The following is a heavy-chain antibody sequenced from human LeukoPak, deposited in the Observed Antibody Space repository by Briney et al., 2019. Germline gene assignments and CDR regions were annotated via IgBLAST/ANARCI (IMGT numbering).Heavy chain of an antibody. CDR1: GGSISSSSDY. J-gene: IGHJ4*02. CDR2: MYHSGTT. Sequence: SETLPLTCTVSGGSISSSSDYWGWIRQSPGKGLEWIGSMYHSGTTYYNPSLKSRVTISVDTSKNQFSLKLSSVTAADTAVYYCARDSGYLRTFDYWGQGTLVTVSS. V-gene: IGHV4-39*07. CDR3: ARDSGYLRTFDY. D-gene: IGHD5-12*01.